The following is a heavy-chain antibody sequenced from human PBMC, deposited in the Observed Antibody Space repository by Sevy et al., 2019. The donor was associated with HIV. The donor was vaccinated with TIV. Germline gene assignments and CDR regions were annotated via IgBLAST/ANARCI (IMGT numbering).Heavy chain of an antibody. CDR1: GFSFNTYG. D-gene: IGHD2-15*01. V-gene: IGHV3-33*06. J-gene: IGHJ6*02. Sequence: GGSLRLSCAASGFSFNTYGMHWVRQAPVKGLEWVAVIWYDGSNYAESVKGRFTISRDNSKDKLYLQMNSLRVEDTAVYYCAKSWGRICSGGSCVSGEYYYYGMDVWGQGTTVTVSS. CDR2: IWYDGSN. CDR3: AKSWGRICSGGSCVSGEYYYYGMDV.